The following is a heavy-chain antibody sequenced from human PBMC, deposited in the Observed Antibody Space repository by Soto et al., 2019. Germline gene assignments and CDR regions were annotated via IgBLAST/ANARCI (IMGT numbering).Heavy chain of an antibody. V-gene: IGHV3-9*01. J-gene: IGHJ6*02. CDR2: INWNGDSV. Sequence: EAQLEESGGGLVQPGRSLRLSCVASGLTFDDYAMHWVRQGPGKGLEWVSSINWNGDSVGYADSVKGRFTISRNNAKNSLYLQMNSLAVEDTGLYYCAKDTCSSSSCYELDVWGQGTTVTVSS. CDR3: AKDTCSSSSCYELDV. CDR1: GLTFDDYA. D-gene: IGHD2-2*01.